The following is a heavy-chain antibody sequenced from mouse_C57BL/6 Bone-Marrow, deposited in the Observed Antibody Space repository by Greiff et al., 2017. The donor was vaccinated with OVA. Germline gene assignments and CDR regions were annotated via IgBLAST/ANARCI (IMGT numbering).Heavy chain of an antibody. CDR2: IDPSDSYT. CDR1: GYTFTSYW. Sequence: QVQLQQPGAELVKPGASVKLSCKASGYTFTSYWMQWVKQRPGQGLEWIGEIDPSDSYTNYNQKFKGKATLTVDTSSSTAYMQLSSLTSEDSAVYYCADTEAGYWGQGTSVTVSS. J-gene: IGHJ4*01. CDR3: ADTEAGY. V-gene: IGHV1-50*01.